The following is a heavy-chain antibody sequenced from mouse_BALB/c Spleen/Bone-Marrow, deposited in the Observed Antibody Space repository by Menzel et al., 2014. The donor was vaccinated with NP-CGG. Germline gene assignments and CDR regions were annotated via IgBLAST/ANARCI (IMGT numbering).Heavy chain of an antibody. CDR3: AGYRLRTYFDY. Sequence: DVHLVESGAELVKPGASVRLSCTASGFNIKDTYIHWVKQRPEQGLEWIGRIDPANGNTKYDPKFQGKATITADTSSNTAYLQLSSLTSEDTAVYYCAGYRLRTYFDYWGQGTTLTVSS. CDR1: GFNIKDTY. J-gene: IGHJ2*01. V-gene: IGHV14-3*02. D-gene: IGHD2-14*01. CDR2: IDPANGNT.